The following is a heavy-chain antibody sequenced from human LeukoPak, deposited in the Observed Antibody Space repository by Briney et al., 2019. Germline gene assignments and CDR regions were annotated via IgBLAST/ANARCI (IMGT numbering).Heavy chain of an antibody. CDR2: ISSSGSTI. V-gene: IGHV3-11*04. Sequence: GGSLRLSCAASGFTLSDYYMSWIRQAPGKGLEWVSYISSSGSTIYYADSVKGRFTISRDNAKNSLYLQMNSLRAEDTAVYYCARGRSGAHYYYYMDVWGKGTTVTVSS. CDR3: ARGRSGAHYYYYMDV. J-gene: IGHJ6*03. D-gene: IGHD1-26*01. CDR1: GFTLSDYY.